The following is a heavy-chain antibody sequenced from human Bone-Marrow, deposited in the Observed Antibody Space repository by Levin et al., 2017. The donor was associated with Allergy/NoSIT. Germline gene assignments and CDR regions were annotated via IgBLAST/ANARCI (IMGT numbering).Heavy chain of an antibody. CDR3: AKEGIFGAVN. D-gene: IGHD3-16*01. V-gene: IGHV3-23*01. CDR1: GFTFSKSA. Sequence: PGESLKISCAASGFTFSKSALTWVRQAPGKGLEWVSAISGSSDGPSYAASVKGRFTISRDNSNNTLYLQMNGLRADDTAVYYCAKEGIFGAVNWGQGTLVLVSS. J-gene: IGHJ4*02. CDR2: ISGSSDGP.